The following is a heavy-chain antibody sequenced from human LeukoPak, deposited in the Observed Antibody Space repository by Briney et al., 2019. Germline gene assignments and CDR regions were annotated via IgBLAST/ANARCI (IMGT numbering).Heavy chain of an antibody. V-gene: IGHV4-38-2*02. CDR1: GYSISSGYY. CDR2: IYHSGST. D-gene: IGHD4-23*01. Sequence: KASKTLSLTCTVSGYSISSGYYWGWIRQPPGKGLEWIGSIYHSGSTYYNPSLKSRVTISVDTSKNQFSLKLSSVTAADTAVYYCARPNYGGIPYYFDYWGQGTLVTVSS. CDR3: ARPNYGGIPYYFDY. J-gene: IGHJ4*02.